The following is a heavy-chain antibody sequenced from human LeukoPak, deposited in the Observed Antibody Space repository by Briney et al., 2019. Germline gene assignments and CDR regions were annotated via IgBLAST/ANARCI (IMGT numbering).Heavy chain of an antibody. J-gene: IGHJ6*02. Sequence: SETLSLTCTVSGGSISSYYWTWIRQPAGKGLEWIGRIHTSGSTNHNPSLKSRVTMSVDTSNNQFSLKLSSVTAADTAVYYCASSGWLGHHSYYYYGMDVWGQGTTVTVSS. CDR1: GGSISSYY. CDR2: IHTSGST. D-gene: IGHD6-19*01. CDR3: ASSGWLGHHSYYYYGMDV. V-gene: IGHV4-4*07.